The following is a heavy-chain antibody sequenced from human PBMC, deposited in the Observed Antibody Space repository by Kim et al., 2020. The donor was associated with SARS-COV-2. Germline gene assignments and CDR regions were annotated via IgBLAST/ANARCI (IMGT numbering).Heavy chain of an antibody. Sequence: SETLSLTCTVSGGSISSYYWSWIRQPPGKGLEWIGYIYYSVSTNYNPSLKSRVTISVDTSKNQFSLKLSSVTAADTAVYYCASGKRTIFGVVTIPTFDYWGQGTLVTVSS. D-gene: IGHD3-3*01. CDR2: IYYSVST. CDR3: ASGKRTIFGVVTIPTFDY. V-gene: IGHV4-59*13. J-gene: IGHJ4*02. CDR1: GGSISSYY.